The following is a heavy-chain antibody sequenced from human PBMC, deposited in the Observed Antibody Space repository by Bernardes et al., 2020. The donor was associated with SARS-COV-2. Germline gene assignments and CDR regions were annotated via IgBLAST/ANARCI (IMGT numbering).Heavy chain of an antibody. CDR1: GYTFTTYG. V-gene: IGHV1-18*01. CDR3: ARDSSGWPGENFDY. Sequence: ASVKVSCKASGYTFTTYGISWVRQAPGQGLEWMAWISAYNGNINYAQKFQGRVTMTTDTSTSTAYMELRSLRSDDTAVYYCARDSSGWPGENFDYWGQGTLVTVSS. J-gene: IGHJ4*02. CDR2: ISAYNGNI. D-gene: IGHD6-19*01.